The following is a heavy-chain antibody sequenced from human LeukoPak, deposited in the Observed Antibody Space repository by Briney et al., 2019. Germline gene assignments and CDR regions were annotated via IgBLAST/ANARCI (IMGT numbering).Heavy chain of an antibody. CDR3: ARDFPGNFDY. CDR1: GGTFSSYA. CDR2: ISAYNGNT. J-gene: IGHJ4*02. Sequence: ASVKVSCKASGGTFSSYAISWVRQAPGQGLEWMGWISAYNGNTNYAQKLQGRVTMTTDTSTSTAYMELRSLRSDDTAVYYCARDFPGNFDYWGQGTLVTVSS. V-gene: IGHV1-18*01.